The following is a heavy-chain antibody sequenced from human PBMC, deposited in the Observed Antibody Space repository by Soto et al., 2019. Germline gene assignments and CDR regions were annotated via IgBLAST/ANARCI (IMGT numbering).Heavy chain of an antibody. J-gene: IGHJ6*02. CDR2: INPSGGST. D-gene: IGHD3-22*01. V-gene: IGHV1-46*03. CDR3: ARVHHSSGYSYYYYGMDV. CDR1: GYTFTSYY. Sequence: GASVKVSCKASGYTFTSYYMHWVRQAPGQGLEWMGIINPSGGSTSYAQKFQGRVTMTRDTSTSTVYMELSSLRSEDTAVYYCARVHHSSGYSYYYYGMDVWGQGTTVTVSS.